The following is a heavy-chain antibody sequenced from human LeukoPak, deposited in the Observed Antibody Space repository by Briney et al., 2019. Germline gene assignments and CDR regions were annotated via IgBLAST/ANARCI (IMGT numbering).Heavy chain of an antibody. CDR2: IYTSGST. CDR3: ARETATGSVGLLWFGEVAVYGMDV. CDR1: GGSISSYY. J-gene: IGHJ6*02. D-gene: IGHD3-10*01. Sequence: KPSETLSLTCTVSGGSISSYYWSWIRQPAGKGLEWIGRIYTSGSTNYNPSLKSRVTMSVDTSKNQFSLKLSSVTAADTAVYYCARETATGSVGLLWFGEVAVYGMDVWGQGTTVTVSS. V-gene: IGHV4-4*07.